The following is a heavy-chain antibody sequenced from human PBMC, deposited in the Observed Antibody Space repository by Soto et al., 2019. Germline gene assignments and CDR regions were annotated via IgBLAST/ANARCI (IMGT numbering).Heavy chain of an antibody. Sequence: SETLSLTCTVSSGSVSSGSYYWSWIRQPPGKGLEWIGYIYYSGSTNYNPSLKSRVTISVDTSKNQFSLKLSSVTAADTAVYYCARERHRGIAVAATPPDWYFDLWGRGTLVTVSS. CDR2: IYYSGST. CDR1: SGSVSSGSYY. V-gene: IGHV4-61*01. D-gene: IGHD6-19*01. J-gene: IGHJ2*01. CDR3: ARERHRGIAVAATPPDWYFDL.